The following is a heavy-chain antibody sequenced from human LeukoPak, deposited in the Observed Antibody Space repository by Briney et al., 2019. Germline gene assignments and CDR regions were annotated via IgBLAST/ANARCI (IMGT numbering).Heavy chain of an antibody. CDR1: GGSISSYY. CDR3: ARDRGALYSNYGFDY. Sequence: SETLSLTWTVSGGSISSYYWSWIRQPDGKGLEWIGRIYTSGSTNYNPPLKSRVTMSVDTSKNQFSLKLSSVTAADTAVYYCARDRGALYSNYGFDYWGQGTLVTVSS. CDR2: IYTSGST. J-gene: IGHJ4*02. V-gene: IGHV4-4*07. D-gene: IGHD4-11*01.